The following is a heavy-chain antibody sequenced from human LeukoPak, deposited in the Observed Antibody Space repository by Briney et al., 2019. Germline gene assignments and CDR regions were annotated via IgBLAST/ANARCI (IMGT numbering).Heavy chain of an antibody. J-gene: IGHJ5*02. V-gene: IGHV4-39*01. CDR3: ARQTHIVVVVVAINWVDP. CDR2: IYYSGST. Sequence: SETLSLTCTVSGGSISSSSYYWGWIRQPPGKGLEWIGSIYYSGSTYYNPSLKSRVTISVDTSKNQFSLKLSSVTAADTAVYYCARQTHIVVVVVAINWVDPWGQGTLVTVSS. CDR1: GGSISSSSYY. D-gene: IGHD2-15*01.